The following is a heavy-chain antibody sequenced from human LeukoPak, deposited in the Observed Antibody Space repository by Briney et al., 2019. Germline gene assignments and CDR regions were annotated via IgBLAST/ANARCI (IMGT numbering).Heavy chain of an antibody. J-gene: IGHJ5*02. D-gene: IGHD3-3*01. CDR3: ARGTHYDFWSGPDNNWFDP. CDR1: GGSMNSGDYY. Sequence: PSQTLSLTCTVSGGSMNSGDYYWSWIRQPPGKGLEWIGYIYYTGNTYYNPSLKSRVSMSVDTSKNQFSLKLNSVTAADTAVYYCARGTHYDFWSGPDNNWFDPWGQGTLVTVSS. V-gene: IGHV4-30-4*01. CDR2: IYYTGNT.